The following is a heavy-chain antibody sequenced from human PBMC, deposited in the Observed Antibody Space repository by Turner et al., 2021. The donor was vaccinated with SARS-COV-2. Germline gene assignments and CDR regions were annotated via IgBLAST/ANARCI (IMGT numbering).Heavy chain of an antibody. Sequence: QVQLVQSGAELKKPGASVKVSCTTSGYTFTDYYIHWVRQAPGQGLEWIGWISPNSGGTHYARKFQGGVTMTRDTSVSVVYLELSRLKSDDTAVYYCARVAFDISPDAFDIWGQGTMVTVSS. D-gene: IGHD3-22*01. CDR1: GYTFTDYY. CDR3: ARVAFDISPDAFDI. V-gene: IGHV1-2*02. J-gene: IGHJ3*02. CDR2: ISPNSGGT.